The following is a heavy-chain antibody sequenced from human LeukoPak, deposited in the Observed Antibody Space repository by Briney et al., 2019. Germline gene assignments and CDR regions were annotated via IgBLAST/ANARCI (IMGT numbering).Heavy chain of an antibody. CDR2: VYYSGST. D-gene: IGHD2-2*02. J-gene: IGHJ5*02. CDR3: ARDSPDCGSTTCHKDWFDP. V-gene: IGHV4-39*07. Sequence: SSETLSLTCTVSGGSISSGTYYWGWIRQPPGKGLQWIGSVYYSGSTYYNPSLQSRVTISVDTSKNHFSLKLSSVTAADTAVYYCARDSPDCGSTTCHKDWFDPWGQGTLVTVSS. CDR1: GGSISSGTYY.